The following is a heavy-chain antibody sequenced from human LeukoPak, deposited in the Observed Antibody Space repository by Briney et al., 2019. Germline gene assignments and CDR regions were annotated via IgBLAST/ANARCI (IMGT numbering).Heavy chain of an antibody. J-gene: IGHJ4*02. CDR3: AKGRRITIFGADY. Sequence: PGGSLRLSCAASGFTVSSNYMSWVRQAPGKGLEWVAFIRYDGSNKYYADSVKGRFTISRDNSKNTLYLQMNSLRAEDTAVYYCAKGRRITIFGADYWGQGTLVTVSS. D-gene: IGHD3-3*01. CDR2: IRYDGSNK. CDR1: GFTVSSNY. V-gene: IGHV3-30*02.